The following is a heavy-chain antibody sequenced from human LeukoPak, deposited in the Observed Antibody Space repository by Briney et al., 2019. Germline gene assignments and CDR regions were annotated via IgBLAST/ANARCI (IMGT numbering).Heavy chain of an antibody. D-gene: IGHD3-3*01. CDR2: INHSGST. CDR3: ARGLYYDFWSGYSTAFDI. V-gene: IGHV4-34*01. J-gene: IGHJ3*02. CDR1: GGSFSGYY. Sequence: SETLSLTCAVYGGSFSGYYWRWIRPPPGKGPEGIGEINHSGSTNYNPSLKSRVSISVDTSKNQFSLKLSSVIAADTAVYYCARGLYYDFWSGYSTAFDIWGEGTMVTVSS.